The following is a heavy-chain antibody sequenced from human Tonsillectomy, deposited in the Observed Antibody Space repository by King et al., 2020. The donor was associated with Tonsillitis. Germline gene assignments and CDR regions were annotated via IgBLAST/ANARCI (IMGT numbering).Heavy chain of an antibody. CDR3: ARKRGSGSSDY. CDR2: MNPNSGNI. J-gene: IGHJ4*02. Sequence: VQLVESGAEVKKPGASVKVSCKASGYTFINYDINWVRQAPGQGPEWMGWMNPNSGNIGYAQKFQGRVTMTRDTSISTAYMELSSLRSEETAVYYCARKRGSGSSDYWGQGTLVTVSS. D-gene: IGHD3-10*01. V-gene: IGHV1-8*01. CDR1: GYTFINYD.